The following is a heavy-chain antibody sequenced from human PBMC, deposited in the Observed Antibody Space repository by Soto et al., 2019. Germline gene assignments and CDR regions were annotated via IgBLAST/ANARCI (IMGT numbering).Heavy chain of an antibody. Sequence: ASVKVSCKASGYTFTGYAMHWVRQAPGQRLEWMGWINAGNGNTKYSQKFQGRVTITWDTSASAAYMELSSLSSEDTAVYYCARAVAVAADFDYWGQGTLVTAPQ. CDR1: GYTFTGYA. J-gene: IGHJ4*02. D-gene: IGHD6-19*01. V-gene: IGHV1-3*01. CDR2: INAGNGNT. CDR3: ARAVAVAADFDY.